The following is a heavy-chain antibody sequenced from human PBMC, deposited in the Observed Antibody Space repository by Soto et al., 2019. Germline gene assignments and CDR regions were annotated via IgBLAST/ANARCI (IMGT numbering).Heavy chain of an antibody. CDR2: ITSSSSYT. CDR1: GFTFSDYY. J-gene: IGHJ4*02. Sequence: GGSLRLSCAASGFTFSDYYMSWIRQAPGKGLEWVSYITSSSSYTNYADSVKGRFTISRDNARNSLYLQMISLRAEDTAVYYCARVTGTYQFDYWGQGTLVTVSS. CDR3: ARVTGTYQFDY. V-gene: IGHV3-11*05. D-gene: IGHD1-7*01.